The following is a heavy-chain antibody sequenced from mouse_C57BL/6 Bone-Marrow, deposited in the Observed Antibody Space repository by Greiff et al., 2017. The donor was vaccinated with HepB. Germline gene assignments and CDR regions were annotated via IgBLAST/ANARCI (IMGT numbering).Heavy chain of an antibody. Sequence: EVQLQQSGAELVRPGASVKLSCTASGFNFKDYYMHWVKQRPEQGLEWIGWIVPENGDTEYASKFQDKATITADTSANTADLQISSLTSEDTAVYYCTTGAYWGQGTLVTVSA. J-gene: IGHJ3*01. CDR2: IVPENGDT. V-gene: IGHV14-4*01. CDR1: GFNFKDYY. CDR3: TTGAY.